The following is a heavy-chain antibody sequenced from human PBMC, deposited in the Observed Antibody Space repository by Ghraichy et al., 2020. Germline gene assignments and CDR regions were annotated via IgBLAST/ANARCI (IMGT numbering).Heavy chain of an antibody. CDR1: GDSVSSNSAV. V-gene: IGHV6-1*01. J-gene: IGHJ5*02. CDR2: TYYRSKWFN. Sequence: SQTLSLTCGISGDSVSSNSAVWHWIRQSPSRGLEWLGRTYYRSKWFNDYAVSVKSRISINPDTSKNQFSLQLNSATPEDTAVYYCASGAAAAVTGSWGQGPLVTVSS. D-gene: IGHD6-13*01. CDR3: ASGAAAAVTGS.